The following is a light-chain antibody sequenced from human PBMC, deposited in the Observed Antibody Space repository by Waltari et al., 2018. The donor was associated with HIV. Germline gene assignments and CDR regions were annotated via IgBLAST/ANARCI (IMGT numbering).Light chain of an antibody. V-gene: IGLV1-47*01. CDR3: GAWNGSPSGPV. J-gene: IGLJ3*02. CDR2: RND. Sequence: HSVLTQPPSVSGAPGQRVTVSCSGSSSSIGSGYVCWYQQLPGAAPKLVIYRNDQRPSGVPDRFSGSKSGTSASLAISGLRSEDEAVYYCGAWNGSPSGPVFGGGTKLTVL. CDR1: SSSIGSGY.